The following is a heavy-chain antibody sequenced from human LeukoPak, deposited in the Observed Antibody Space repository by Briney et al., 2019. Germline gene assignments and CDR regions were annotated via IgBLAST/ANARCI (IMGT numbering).Heavy chain of an antibody. J-gene: IGHJ5*02. V-gene: IGHV3-74*01. Sequence: GGSLRLSCAASGFTFRSYWMHWVRQTPGKGLVWVSRIKSDGSTIYADSVKGRFTISRDNARNTLYLQMNSLRVEDTAMYYCARAVTYFYGSVTYDWFDPWGQGTLVTVSS. CDR3: ARAVTYFYGSVTYDWFDP. D-gene: IGHD3-10*01. CDR1: GFTFRSYW. CDR2: IKSDGST.